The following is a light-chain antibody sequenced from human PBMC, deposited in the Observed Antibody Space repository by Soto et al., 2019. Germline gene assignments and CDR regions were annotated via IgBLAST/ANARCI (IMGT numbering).Light chain of an antibody. V-gene: IGKV3-20*01. CDR3: QQYNDSPHT. Sequence: EIVLTQSPGTLSLSPGERATLSCRASQTLSTNSFAWYQQRPGQTPRLLIYAASTRDTDIPDRFNGSGSGTDFALTISRLEPEDFALYYCQQYNDSPHTFGPGTKVDVK. CDR1: QTLSTNS. CDR2: AAS. J-gene: IGKJ3*01.